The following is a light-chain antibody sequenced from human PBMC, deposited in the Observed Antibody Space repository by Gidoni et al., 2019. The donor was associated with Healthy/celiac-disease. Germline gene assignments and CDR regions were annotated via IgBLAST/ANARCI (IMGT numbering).Light chain of an antibody. CDR1: SSEVGSYNL. CDR3: CSYAGSSTRWV. V-gene: IGLV2-23*01. CDR2: EGS. J-gene: IGLJ3*02. Sequence: QSALTQPASESGSPGQSITISCTGTSSEVGSYNLVPWYQQHPGKAPKLMIYEGSKRPSGVSNRFSGSKSGNTASLTISGLQAEDEADYYCCSYAGSSTRWVFGGGTKLTVL.